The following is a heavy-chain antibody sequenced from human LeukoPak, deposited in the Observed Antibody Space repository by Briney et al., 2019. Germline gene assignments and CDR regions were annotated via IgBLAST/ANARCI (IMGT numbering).Heavy chain of an antibody. CDR2: IYYSGST. CDR1: GGSISSGGYY. CDR3: TGSILTGYLAGPPRLDY. D-gene: IGHD3-9*01. Sequence: SQTLSLTCTVSGGSISSGGYYWSWIRQHPGKGLEWIGYIYYSGSTYYNPSLKSRVTISVDTSKNQFSLKLSSVTAADTAVYYCTGSILTGYLAGPPRLDYWGQGTLVTVSS. J-gene: IGHJ4*02. V-gene: IGHV4-31*03.